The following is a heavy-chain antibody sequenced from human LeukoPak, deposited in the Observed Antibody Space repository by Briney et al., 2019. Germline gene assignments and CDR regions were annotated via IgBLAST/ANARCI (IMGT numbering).Heavy chain of an antibody. CDR3: AKTARVPYY. V-gene: IGHV4-59*08. CDR1: GDSITSTY. CDR2: IYYNGDT. J-gene: IGHJ4*02. D-gene: IGHD3-16*01. Sequence: SETLSLTCTVSGDSITSTYWSWIRQPPGKGLEYLGYIYYNGDTNYNPSLRGRLTLSLDMSKNQFSLKVTSVTAADTAVYFCAKTARVPYYWGQGILVTVSS.